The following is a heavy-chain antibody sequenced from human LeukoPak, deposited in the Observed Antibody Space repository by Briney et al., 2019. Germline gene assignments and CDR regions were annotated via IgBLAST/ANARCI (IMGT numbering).Heavy chain of an antibody. CDR3: ARGPTLVRGVIMPDSVGGMDV. J-gene: IGHJ6*02. V-gene: IGHV1-46*01. CDR2: INASGGST. CDR1: GYTFTSYY. D-gene: IGHD3-10*01. Sequence: GASVKVSCKASGYTFTSYYMHWVRQAPGQGLEWMGIINASGGSTSYAQKFQGRVTMTRDTSTSTVYMELSSLRSEDTAVYYCARGPTLVRGVIMPDSVGGMDVWGQGTTVTVSS.